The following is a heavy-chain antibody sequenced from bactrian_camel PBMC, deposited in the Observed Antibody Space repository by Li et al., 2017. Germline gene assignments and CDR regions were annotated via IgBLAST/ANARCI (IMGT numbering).Heavy chain of an antibody. CDR2: IDHDGRT. CDR1: GYTERNHC. Sequence: VQLVESGGGLVQAGGSLQLSCVVSGYTERNHCLGWIRQVPGKEREGVATIDHDGRTRYSESVEGRFTISKDDAKYTLYLQMNNLEPEDTATYYCAAAISDLPVDVVATLGHWSFSYWGPGTQVTVS. CDR3: AAAISDLPVDVVATLGHWSFSY. J-gene: IGHJ4*01. V-gene: IGHV3S42*01. D-gene: IGHD1*01.